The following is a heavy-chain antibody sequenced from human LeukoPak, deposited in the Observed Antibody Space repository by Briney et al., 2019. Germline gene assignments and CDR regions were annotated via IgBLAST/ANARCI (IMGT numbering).Heavy chain of an antibody. CDR3: ATTHIXLVTAISGDAFDI. D-gene: IGHD2-21*02. J-gene: IGHJ3*02. V-gene: IGHV3-74*01. CDR2: INSDGSST. Sequence: GGSLRLSCAASGXXFSSYWMHWVXXAXGXXXXXXSRINSDGSSTNYADSVKGRFTISRDNAKNTLYLQMNSLRAEDTAVYYCATTHIXLVTAISGDAFDIWGQGTMVAVSS. CDR1: GXXFSSYW.